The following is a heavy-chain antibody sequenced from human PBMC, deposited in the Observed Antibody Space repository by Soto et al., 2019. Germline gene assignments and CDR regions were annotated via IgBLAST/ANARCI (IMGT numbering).Heavy chain of an antibody. J-gene: IGHJ4*02. Sequence: ASVKVSCKTSGYTFSNYYFSWVRQAPGQGLEWMGWVSNKNGVTNYAEKFRDRVTMTTDTSTNTIYMELRSLRSDDAAVYFCARERLNTGWYGSDHWGQGTQVTVSS. CDR3: ARERLNTGWYGSDH. V-gene: IGHV1-18*04. CDR1: GYTFSNYY. D-gene: IGHD2-8*02. CDR2: VSNKNGVT.